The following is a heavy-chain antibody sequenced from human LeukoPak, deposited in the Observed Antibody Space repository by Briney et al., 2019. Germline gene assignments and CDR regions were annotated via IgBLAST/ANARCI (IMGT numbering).Heavy chain of an antibody. CDR1: GFTFPDAW. CDR2: IKSKTGGGTT. V-gene: IGHV3-15*07. Sequence: GGSLRLSWAASGFTFPDAWMNWVRQAPGKGLEWVGRIKSKTGGGTTDYAAPVKGRFSISRDDSNNTLYLQMNSLKTDDTGLYYCARGSSSWYENWFDPWGQGTLVTVSS. J-gene: IGHJ5*02. D-gene: IGHD6-13*01. CDR3: ARGSSSWYENWFDP.